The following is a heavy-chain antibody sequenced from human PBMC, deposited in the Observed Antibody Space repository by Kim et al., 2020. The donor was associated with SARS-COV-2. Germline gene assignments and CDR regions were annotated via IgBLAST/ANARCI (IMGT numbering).Heavy chain of an antibody. Sequence: GGSLRLSCSVSGFTFSSYTMHWIRRAPGKGLKYVSGISGDGGNTFYTDAVKGRFTISRDNSKNTLYLQMTSLRPEDTAVYYCVRLSSGWYYDYGGQGTLV. CDR3: VRLSSGWYYDY. J-gene: IGHJ4*02. D-gene: IGHD6-19*01. V-gene: IGHV3-64D*06. CDR1: GFTFSSYT. CDR2: ISGDGGNT.